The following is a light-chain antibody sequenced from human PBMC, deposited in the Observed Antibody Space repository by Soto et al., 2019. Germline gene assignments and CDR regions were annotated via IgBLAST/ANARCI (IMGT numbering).Light chain of an antibody. V-gene: IGLV2-14*01. J-gene: IGLJ3*02. Sequence: QSALTQPASVSGSPGESITISCSGTTSDVGGHNFVSWFQQHPGKAPKMMIYAVDQRPSGVSIRFSGSKSGNTASLTISGLQTEDEADYYCRSYTRSSIWVFGGGTKLTVL. CDR2: AVD. CDR3: RSYTRSSIWV. CDR1: TSDVGGHNF.